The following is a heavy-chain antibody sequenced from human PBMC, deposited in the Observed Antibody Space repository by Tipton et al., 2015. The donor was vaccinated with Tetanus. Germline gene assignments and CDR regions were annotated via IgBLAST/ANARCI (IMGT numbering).Heavy chain of an antibody. Sequence: TLSLTCSVSGVSIFGHYWSWIRQHPGKGLEWIGDIYYSGSTYYNPSLKSRVTISVDTSKNQFSLKLNSVTAADTAVYYCARDQARGARGWNYFDYWGQGTLVTVSS. CDR2: IYYSGST. D-gene: IGHD1-26*01. CDR1: GVSIFGHY. CDR3: ARDQARGARGWNYFDY. V-gene: IGHV4-31*03. J-gene: IGHJ4*02.